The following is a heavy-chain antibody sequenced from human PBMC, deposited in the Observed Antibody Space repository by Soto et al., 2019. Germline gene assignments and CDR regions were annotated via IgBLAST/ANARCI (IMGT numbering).Heavy chain of an antibody. V-gene: IGHV3-13*01. J-gene: IGHJ6*02. CDR3: ARGTSTVTTGYYYYGMDV. D-gene: IGHD4-4*01. CDR2: IGTAGDT. Sequence: EVQLVESGGGLVQPGGSLRLSCAASGFTFSSYDMHWVRQATGKGLEWVSAIGTAGDTYYPGSVKGRFTISRENAKNSLYLQINSLRAEDTAVYYCARGTSTVTTGYYYYGMDVWGQGTTVTVSS. CDR1: GFTFSSYD.